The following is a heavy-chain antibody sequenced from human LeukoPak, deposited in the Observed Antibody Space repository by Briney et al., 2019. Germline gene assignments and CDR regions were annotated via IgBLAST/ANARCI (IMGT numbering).Heavy chain of an antibody. D-gene: IGHD3-10*01. CDR1: GYTFTSYD. Sequence: ASVKVSCKASGYTFTSYDINWVRQATGQGLEWMGWMNPNSGNTGYAQKFQGRVTMTRNTSISTAYKELSSLRSEDTAVYYCAREVLLWFGEGYYYYYGMDVWGQGTTVTVSS. CDR2: MNPNSGNT. V-gene: IGHV1-8*01. CDR3: AREVLLWFGEGYYYYYGMDV. J-gene: IGHJ6*02.